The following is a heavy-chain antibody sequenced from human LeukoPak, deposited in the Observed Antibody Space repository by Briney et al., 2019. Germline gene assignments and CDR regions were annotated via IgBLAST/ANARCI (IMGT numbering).Heavy chain of an antibody. CDR2: INTNTGNP. J-gene: IGHJ4*02. Sequence: ASGKVSCKASGYTFTSYAMNWVRQAPGQGLEWMGWINTNTGNPTYAQGFTGRFVFSLDTSVSTAYLQISSLKAEDTAVYYCARDRVLLWFGESYYFDYWGQGTLVTVSS. D-gene: IGHD3-10*01. CDR1: GYTFTSYA. V-gene: IGHV7-4-1*02. CDR3: ARDRVLLWFGESYYFDY.